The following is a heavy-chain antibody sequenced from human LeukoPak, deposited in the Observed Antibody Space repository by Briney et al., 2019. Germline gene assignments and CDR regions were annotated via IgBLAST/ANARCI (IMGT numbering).Heavy chain of an antibody. V-gene: IGHV3-74*01. D-gene: IGHD3-10*01. CDR1: GFAFSSYW. J-gene: IGHJ4*02. CDR3: VRDRGAALYYLDS. Sequence: PGGSLRLSCAASGFAFSSYWMHWVRQAPGKGLVWVSRIKSDGSTTIYADSAKGRFTISRDNAKNRLYLQMNSLRVEDTAVYYCVRDRGAALYYLDSWGQGTLVTVSS. CDR2: IKSDGSTT.